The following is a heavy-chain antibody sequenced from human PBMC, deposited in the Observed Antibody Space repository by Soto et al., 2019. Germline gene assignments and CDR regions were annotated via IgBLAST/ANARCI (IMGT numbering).Heavy chain of an antibody. J-gene: IGHJ4*02. D-gene: IGHD4-17*01. Sequence: EVQQVESGGGLVQPGGSLRLSCAASGFTVSSNYMSWVRQAPGKGLEWVSVIYSGGSTYYADSVKGRFTISRDNSKNTLYLQMNSLIAEDTAVYYCARDQGDYCDYRGFWGQGTLVTVSS. V-gene: IGHV3-66*01. CDR1: GFTVSSNY. CDR3: ARDQGDYCDYRGF. CDR2: IYSGGST.